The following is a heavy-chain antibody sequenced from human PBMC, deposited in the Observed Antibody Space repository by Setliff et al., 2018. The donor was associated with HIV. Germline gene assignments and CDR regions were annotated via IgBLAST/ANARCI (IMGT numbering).Heavy chain of an antibody. CDR1: GYTFISFD. V-gene: IGHV1-8*01. D-gene: IGHD6-13*01. J-gene: IGHJ4*02. Sequence: GASVKVSCKASGYTFISFDINWVRQATGQGPEWMGWMNPASGSTGYAQKFQGRVTMTRNASINTAYMELNRLTFDDTAMYYCARARYGVAAVGYWGQGTPVTVSS. CDR2: MNPASGST. CDR3: ARARYGVAAVGY.